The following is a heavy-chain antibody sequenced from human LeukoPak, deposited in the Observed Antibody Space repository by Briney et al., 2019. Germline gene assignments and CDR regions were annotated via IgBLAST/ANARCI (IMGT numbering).Heavy chain of an antibody. D-gene: IGHD6-19*01. CDR1: GFTFSSYS. J-gene: IGHJ4*02. V-gene: IGHV3-21*04. Sequence: GGALRHSCTASGFTFSSYSMNGVRPALGKGLEGVSSISTSSSYIYYADSVKGRFTISRDNYKNTLYLQMNSLRGEDTAVYYCAKVSYSSGFDYWGQGTLVTVSS. CDR3: AKVSYSSGFDY. CDR2: ISTSSSYI.